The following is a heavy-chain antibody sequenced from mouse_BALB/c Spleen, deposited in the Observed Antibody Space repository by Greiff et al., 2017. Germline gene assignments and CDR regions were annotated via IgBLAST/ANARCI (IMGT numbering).Heavy chain of an antibody. J-gene: IGHJ2*01. Sequence: VKLVESGPGLVAPSQSLSITCTVSGFSLTSYDISWIRQPPGKGLEWLGVIWTGGGTNYNSAFMSRLSISKDNSKSQVFLKMNSLQTDDTAMYYCARDPYGSSYFDYWGQGTTLTVSS. CDR3: ARDPYGSSYFDY. V-gene: IGHV2-9-2*01. CDR1: GFSLTSYD. CDR2: IWTGGGT. D-gene: IGHD1-1*01.